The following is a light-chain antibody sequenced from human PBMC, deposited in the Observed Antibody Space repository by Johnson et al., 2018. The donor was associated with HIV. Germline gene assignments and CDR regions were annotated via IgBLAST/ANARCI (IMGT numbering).Light chain of an antibody. V-gene: IGLV1-51*01. J-gene: IGLJ1*01. CDR2: DNN. CDR3: GTWDTSLSAGKV. CDR1: SSNIGYNY. Sequence: QSVLTQPPSVSAAPGQKVTISCSGSSSNIGYNYVSWYQQVPGTAPKLLIYDNNKRPSGIPDRFSGSKSGPLATLDITGLQTGDEADYYCGTWDTSLSAGKVFGTGTKVSVL.